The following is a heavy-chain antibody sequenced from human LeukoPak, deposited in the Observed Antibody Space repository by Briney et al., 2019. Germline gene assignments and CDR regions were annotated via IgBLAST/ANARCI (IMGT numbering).Heavy chain of an antibody. CDR1: GFTFSSYS. CDR3: ARADYPFYSSSEGY. Sequence: GGSLRLSCAASGFTFSSYSVNWVRQAPGKGLEWVSSISSSSSYIYYADSVKGRFTISRDNAKNSLYLQMNSLRAEDTAVYYCARADYPFYSSSEGYWGQGTLVTVSS. CDR2: ISSSSSYI. D-gene: IGHD6-6*01. J-gene: IGHJ4*02. V-gene: IGHV3-21*01.